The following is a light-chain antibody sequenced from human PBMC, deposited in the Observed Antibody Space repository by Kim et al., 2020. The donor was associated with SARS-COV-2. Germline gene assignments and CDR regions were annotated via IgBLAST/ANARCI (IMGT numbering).Light chain of an antibody. CDR1: TSNIGINT. Sequence: ELTQPPSASGTPGQRVTISCSGSTSNIGINTVNWYQQLPGTAPTLLIHSNNQRPSGVPDRFSGSKSGTSASLAISGLQSEDEADYYCAAWDDSLNGDMIFGGGTQLTVL. V-gene: IGLV1-44*01. CDR2: SNN. J-gene: IGLJ2*01. CDR3: AAWDDSLNGDMI.